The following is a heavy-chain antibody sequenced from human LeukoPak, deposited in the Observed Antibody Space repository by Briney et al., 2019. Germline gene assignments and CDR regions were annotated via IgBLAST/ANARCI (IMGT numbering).Heavy chain of an antibody. D-gene: IGHD5-24*01. CDR3: ARDIEGGYNYHYFDY. J-gene: IGHJ4*02. Sequence: ASVKVSCEASGYTFTGYYMHWVRQAPGQGLEWMGWINPNSGGTNYAQKFQGRVTMTRDTSISTAYMELSRLRSDDTAVYYCARDIEGGYNYHYFDYWGQGTLVTVSS. CDR2: INPNSGGT. V-gene: IGHV1-2*02. CDR1: GYTFTGYY.